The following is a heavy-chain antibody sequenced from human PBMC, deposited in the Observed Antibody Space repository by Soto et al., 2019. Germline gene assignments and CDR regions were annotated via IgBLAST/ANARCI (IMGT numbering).Heavy chain of an antibody. V-gene: IGHV4-61*01. J-gene: IGHJ4*02. CDR3: ASFLGYCISTSCYDFDY. Sequence: SETLSLTYTVSGGSVSSGSYYWSWIRQPPGKGLEWIGYIYYSGSTNYNPSLKSRVTISVDTSKNQFSLKLSSVTAADTAVYYCASFLGYCISTSCYDFDYWGQGTLVTVSS. D-gene: IGHD2-2*01. CDR1: GGSVSSGSYY. CDR2: IYYSGST.